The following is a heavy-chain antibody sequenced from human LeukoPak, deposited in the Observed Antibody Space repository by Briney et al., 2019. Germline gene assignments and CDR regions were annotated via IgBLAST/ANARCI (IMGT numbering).Heavy chain of an antibody. CDR2: IYYSGST. CDR1: GGSLSGGGYY. Sequence: SETLSLTCTVSGGSLSGGGYYSSWIRQHPGKGLEWIGYIYYSGSTYYNPSLKSRVTISVDTSKNQFSLKLSSVTAADTAVYYCARGRAPYSGYDWSWFDPWGQGTLVTVSS. V-gene: IGHV4-31*03. CDR3: ARGRAPYSGYDWSWFDP. J-gene: IGHJ5*02. D-gene: IGHD5-12*01.